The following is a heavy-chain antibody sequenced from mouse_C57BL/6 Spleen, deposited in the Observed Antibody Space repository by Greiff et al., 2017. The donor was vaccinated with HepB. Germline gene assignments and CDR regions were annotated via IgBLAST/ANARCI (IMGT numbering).Heavy chain of an antibody. CDR3: ARDGEGYDDASFDV. Sequence: QVQLQQPGAELVKPGASVKMSCKASGYTFTSYWITWVKQRPGQGLEWIGDIYPGSGSTNYNEKFKSKATLTVDTSSSTAYMQLSSLTSEDSAVYYCARDGEGYDDASFDVWGTGPTVTVSS. J-gene: IGHJ1*03. V-gene: IGHV1-55*01. D-gene: IGHD2-2*01. CDR1: GYTFTSYW. CDR2: IYPGSGST.